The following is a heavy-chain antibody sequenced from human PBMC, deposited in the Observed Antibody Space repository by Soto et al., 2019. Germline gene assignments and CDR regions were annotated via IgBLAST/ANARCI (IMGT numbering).Heavy chain of an antibody. CDR2: TSYDGSNK. Sequence: QVQLVESGGGVVQPGRSLRLSCAASGFTFSSYAMHWVRQAPGKGLEWVAVTSYDGSNKYYADSVKSRFTISRDNSKNTLYLQMKRLRAEDTAVYYCARARLDTPALDYWGQGTLVNVSS. CDR3: ARARLDTPALDY. CDR1: GFTFSSYA. V-gene: IGHV3-30-3*01. D-gene: IGHD2-2*01. J-gene: IGHJ4*02.